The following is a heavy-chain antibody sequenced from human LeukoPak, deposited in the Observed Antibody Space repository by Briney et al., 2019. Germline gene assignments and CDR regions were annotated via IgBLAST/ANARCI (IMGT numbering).Heavy chain of an antibody. CDR1: GFTFSTYA. D-gene: IGHD2-15*01. J-gene: IGHJ2*01. Sequence: GRSLRLSCAASGFTFSTYAMHWVRQAPGKGLEWVAFIYYDGGNKYYTDSVKGRFTISRDTSKNTLYLQMNSLRADDTAVYYCARDYCSGGSCPGWYFDLWGRGTLVTVSS. CDR2: IYYDGGNK. V-gene: IGHV3-33*01. CDR3: ARDYCSGGSCPGWYFDL.